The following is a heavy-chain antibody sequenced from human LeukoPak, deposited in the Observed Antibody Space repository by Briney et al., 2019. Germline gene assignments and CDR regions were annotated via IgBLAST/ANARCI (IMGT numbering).Heavy chain of an antibody. J-gene: IGHJ4*02. CDR2: VSAYNGNT. CDR1: GYTFTSYG. Sequence: ASVKVSCKASGYTFTSYGISWVRQAPGQGLEWMGWVSAYNGNTNYAQKLQGRGTMTTDPATSTAYMELRRLRSDDTAVYYCARRSRALGFDLDYWGQGTLVTVSS. V-gene: IGHV1-18*01. D-gene: IGHD3-10*01. CDR3: ARRSRALGFDLDY.